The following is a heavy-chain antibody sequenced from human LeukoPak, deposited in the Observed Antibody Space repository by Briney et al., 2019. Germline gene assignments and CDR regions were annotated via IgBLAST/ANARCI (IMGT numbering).Heavy chain of an antibody. V-gene: IGHV3-20*04. Sequence: PGGSLRPSCAASGFTFGNYGMSWVRQAPGKGLEWVSGINWNGGSTGYADSVEGRFTIFRDNAKNSQYLQMNSLRVEDTALYYCARAQTYGDSRLLLDYWGQGTLVTVSS. J-gene: IGHJ4*02. D-gene: IGHD4-17*01. CDR2: INWNGGST. CDR1: GFTFGNYG. CDR3: ARAQTYGDSRLLLDY.